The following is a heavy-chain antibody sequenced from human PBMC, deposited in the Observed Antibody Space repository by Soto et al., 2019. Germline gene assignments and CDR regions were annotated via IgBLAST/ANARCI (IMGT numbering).Heavy chain of an antibody. D-gene: IGHD6-19*01. CDR1: GFTFSSYA. CDR2: INQDGREK. Sequence: EVQLLESGGGLVQPGGSLRLSCAASGFTFSSYAMSWVRQAPGKGLEWVASINQDGREKYYVDSVKGRFTISRDNAKNSLYLQVNSLRAEDTAVYYCARDGEEAGLYFDYWGQGTLVTVSS. V-gene: IGHV3-7*01. J-gene: IGHJ4*02. CDR3: ARDGEEAGLYFDY.